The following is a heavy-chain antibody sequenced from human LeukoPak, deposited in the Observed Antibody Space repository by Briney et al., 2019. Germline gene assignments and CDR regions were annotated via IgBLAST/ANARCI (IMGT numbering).Heavy chain of an antibody. V-gene: IGHV3-23*01. CDR2: ISKSGDHT. CDR1: GLTFNNYA. D-gene: IGHD3-16*01. J-gene: IGHJ6*02. CDR3: ATSWGPDTSAFRWGRDGMDV. Sequence: GGSLRLSCAVSGLTFNNYAMSWVRQAPGKGLEWVSAISKSGDHTYYAASAKGRFTIYRDSSKNTQYLQMNSLRAEDTAVYYCATSWGPDTSAFRWGRDGMDVWGQGTTVIVS.